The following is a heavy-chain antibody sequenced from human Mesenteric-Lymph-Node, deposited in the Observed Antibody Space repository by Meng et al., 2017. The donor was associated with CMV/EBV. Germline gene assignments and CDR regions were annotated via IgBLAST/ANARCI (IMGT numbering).Heavy chain of an antibody. CDR3: ARHSDSYGYYGWFDP. J-gene: IGHJ5*02. D-gene: IGHD5-18*01. Sequence: LRLSCTVSGGSISSSSYYWGWIRQPPGKGLEWIGSIYYSGSTYYNPSLKSRVTISVDTSKNQFSLKLSSVTDADTAVYYCARHSDSYGYYGWFDPWGQGTLVTVSS. CDR1: GGSISSSSYY. V-gene: IGHV4-39*01. CDR2: IYYSGST.